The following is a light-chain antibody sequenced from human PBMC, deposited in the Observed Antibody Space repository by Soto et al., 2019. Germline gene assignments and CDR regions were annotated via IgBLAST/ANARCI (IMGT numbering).Light chain of an antibody. CDR2: GAS. CDR3: QQYHDSPRT. Sequence: EIVLTQSPGTLSLSPGERATLSCRASQSITSRLLAWYQQKPGQAPRLLIYGASSRATGIPDRFSGGGSGTDFTLTISRLEPEDFAMYYCQQYHDSPRTFGQGTKVDIK. J-gene: IGKJ1*01. CDR1: QSITSRL. V-gene: IGKV3-20*01.